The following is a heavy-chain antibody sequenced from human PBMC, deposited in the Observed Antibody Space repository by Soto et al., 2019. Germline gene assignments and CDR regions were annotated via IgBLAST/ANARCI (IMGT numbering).Heavy chain of an antibody. CDR2: IYYSGST. J-gene: IGHJ5*02. Sequence: SETLSLTCTVSGGSVSSVSYYWSWIRQPPGKGLEWIGYIYYSGSTNYNPSLKGRVTISVDTSKNQFSLKLSSVTAADTAVYYCVRVRRDGYNKSNWFDPWGQGTLVTVSS. V-gene: IGHV4-61*01. D-gene: IGHD5-12*01. CDR3: VRVRRDGYNKSNWFDP. CDR1: GGSVSSVSYY.